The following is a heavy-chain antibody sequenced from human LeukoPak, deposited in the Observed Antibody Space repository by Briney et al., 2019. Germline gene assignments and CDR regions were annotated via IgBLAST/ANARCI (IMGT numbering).Heavy chain of an antibody. D-gene: IGHD1-20*01. CDR3: ARGPAITPYFDY. Sequence: ASVKVSCKASGYTFTSYDINWVRQATGQGLEWMGWMNPNSGNTGYAQKFQGRVTMTRNTSISTAYMELSSLRSEDTAVYYCARGPAITPYFDYWGQGTPVTVSS. V-gene: IGHV1-8*01. J-gene: IGHJ4*02. CDR2: MNPNSGNT. CDR1: GYTFTSYD.